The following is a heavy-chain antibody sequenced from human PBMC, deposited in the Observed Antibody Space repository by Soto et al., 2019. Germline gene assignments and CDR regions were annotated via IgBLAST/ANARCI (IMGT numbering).Heavy chain of an antibody. CDR1: GFTFSSYA. CDR2: ISYDGSNK. V-gene: IGHV3-30-3*01. J-gene: IGHJ4*02. Sequence: GGSLRLSCAASGFTFSSYAMHWVRQAPGKGLEWVAVISYDGSNKYYADSVKGRFTISRDNSKNTLYLQMNSLRAEDTAVYYCARDQYGDYWNYFDYWGQGTLVTVSS. D-gene: IGHD4-17*01. CDR3: ARDQYGDYWNYFDY.